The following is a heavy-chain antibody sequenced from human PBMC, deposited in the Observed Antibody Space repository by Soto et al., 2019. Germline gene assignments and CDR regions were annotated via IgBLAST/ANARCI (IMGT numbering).Heavy chain of an antibody. CDR2: INPKNGAT. V-gene: IGHV1-2*02. CDR3: APHHYDSSGFFDY. Sequence: AASVKVSCKASGYTFSGNYMHWVRRAPGQGLEWMGWINPKNGATNSEQKFQGRITMTWDTSTSTGYMELTRLRSDDTAVYYCAPHHYDSSGFFDYWGQGTLVTVSS. J-gene: IGHJ4*02. CDR1: GYTFSGNY. D-gene: IGHD3-22*01.